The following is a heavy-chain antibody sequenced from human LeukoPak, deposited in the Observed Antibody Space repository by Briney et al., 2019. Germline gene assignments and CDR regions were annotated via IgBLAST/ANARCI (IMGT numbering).Heavy chain of an antibody. Sequence: GGSLRLSCAASGFTFSSYWMSWVRQAPGKGLEWVANIKQDGSEKYYVDSVKGRFTISRDNAKNSLYLQMNSLRAEDTAVYYCARDESVAHKEWSWFDPWGQGTLVTVSS. CDR1: GFTFSSYW. CDR3: ARDESVAHKEWSWFDP. D-gene: IGHD6-19*01. V-gene: IGHV3-7*01. J-gene: IGHJ5*02. CDR2: IKQDGSEK.